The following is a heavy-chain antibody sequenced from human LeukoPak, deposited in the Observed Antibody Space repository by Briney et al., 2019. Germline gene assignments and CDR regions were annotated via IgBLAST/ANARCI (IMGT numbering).Heavy chain of an antibody. CDR2: IYSGGST. V-gene: IGHV3-53*01. CDR3: ASQHAPRRIAVAGTFPDFDY. Sequence: GGSLRLSCAASGFTVSSNYMSWFRQAPGKGLEWVSVIYSGGSTYYADSVKGRFTISRDNSKNTLYLQMNSLRAEDTAVYYCASQHAPRRIAVAGTFPDFDYWGQGTLVTVSS. D-gene: IGHD6-19*01. CDR1: GFTVSSNY. J-gene: IGHJ4*02.